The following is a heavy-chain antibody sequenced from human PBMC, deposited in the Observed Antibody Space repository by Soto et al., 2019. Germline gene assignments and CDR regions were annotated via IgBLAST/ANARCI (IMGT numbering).Heavy chain of an antibody. CDR3: AKDALYYDVLPGPNY. CDR1: GFTFSRYA. D-gene: IGHD3-9*01. CDR2: IIGIGGST. Sequence: GSLRLSCAASGFTFSRYAMTWVRQAPGKGLEWVSSIIGIGGSTYYTNSLKGRFTISRENNKNMMYLKLNSLRAEDEAIYYCAKDALYYDVLPGPNYWGQGTLVTVSS. V-gene: IGHV3-23*01. J-gene: IGHJ4*02.